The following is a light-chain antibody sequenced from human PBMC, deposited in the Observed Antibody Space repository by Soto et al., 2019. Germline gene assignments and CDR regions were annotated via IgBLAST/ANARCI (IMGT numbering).Light chain of an antibody. CDR3: CSYGGTYTDVV. CDR1: SSDVGGYTY. V-gene: IGLV2-11*01. Sequence: QSVLTQPHSVSGSPGQSVTISCTGTSSDVGGYTYVSWYQQHPGKAPRLMIYDVAKRPSGVPDLFSGSKSGNTVSLTISGLQAEDEADYYCCSYGGTYTDVVLGGGTKLTVL. J-gene: IGLJ2*01. CDR2: DVA.